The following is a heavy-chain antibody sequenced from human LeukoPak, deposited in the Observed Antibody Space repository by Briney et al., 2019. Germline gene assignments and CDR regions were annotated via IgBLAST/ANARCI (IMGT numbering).Heavy chain of an antibody. V-gene: IGHV3-21*01. J-gene: IGHJ4*02. D-gene: IGHD2-2*01. CDR3: ARELATPYAH. CDR2: VDSVTNDI. Sequence: GRSLRLYCTASGFTFSSYSMNWVRQAPGKGLEWVSSVDSVTNDIDYADSVKGRFTISRDNAKNSLYLQMSSLRAEDAAIYYCARELATPYAHWGQGTLVTVSS. CDR1: GFTFSSYS.